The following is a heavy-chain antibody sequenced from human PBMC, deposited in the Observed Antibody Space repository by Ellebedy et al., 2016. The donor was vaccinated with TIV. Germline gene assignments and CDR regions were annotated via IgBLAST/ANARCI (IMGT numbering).Heavy chain of an antibody. CDR3: ARGDRGSGWYWDK. Sequence: GESLKISCKGSGYSFISYWIGWVRQMPGKVLEWMGYISPGDSDTRYSPSFQGQVTISVDKSISTAYLQWSSLKASDTAIYYCARGDRGSGWYWDKWGQGTLVTVSS. D-gene: IGHD6-19*01. J-gene: IGHJ4*02. CDR1: GYSFISYW. CDR2: ISPGDSDT. V-gene: IGHV5-51*01.